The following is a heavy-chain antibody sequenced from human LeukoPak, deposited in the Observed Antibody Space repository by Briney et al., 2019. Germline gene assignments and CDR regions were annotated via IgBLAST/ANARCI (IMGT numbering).Heavy chain of an antibody. Sequence: ASVKVSCKASGYTFTSYGISWVRQAPGQGLEWMGWISAYNGNTNYAQKLQGRVTMTTDTSTSTAYMELRSLRSDDTAVYYCARDVPGYCSRTSCYEKRYFDLWGRGTLVTVSS. J-gene: IGHJ2*01. D-gene: IGHD2-2*01. CDR2: ISAYNGNT. CDR3: ARDVPGYCSRTSCYEKRYFDL. CDR1: GYTFTSYG. V-gene: IGHV1-18*01.